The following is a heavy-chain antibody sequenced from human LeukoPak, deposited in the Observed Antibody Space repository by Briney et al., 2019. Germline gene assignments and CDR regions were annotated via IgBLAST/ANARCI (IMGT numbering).Heavy chain of an antibody. V-gene: IGHV4-39*07. CDR3: ARDGAQAIDY. Sequence: PSETLSLTCTVSGGSISSSSYYWGWIRQPPGKGLEWIGSIYHSGSTYYNPSLKSRVTISVDTSKNQFSLKLSSVTAADTAVYYCARDGAQAIDYWGQGTLVTVSS. CDR2: IYHSGST. J-gene: IGHJ4*02. CDR1: GGSISSSSYY. D-gene: IGHD3-10*01.